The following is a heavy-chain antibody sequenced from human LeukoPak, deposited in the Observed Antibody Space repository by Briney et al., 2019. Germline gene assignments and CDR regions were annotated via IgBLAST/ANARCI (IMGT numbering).Heavy chain of an antibody. CDR3: AKDSYDSSGYYRIDYYYYMDV. CDR1: GFTFSSYS. D-gene: IGHD3-22*01. J-gene: IGHJ6*03. V-gene: IGHV3-48*01. Sequence: GGSLRLSCAASGFTFSSYSMNWVRQAPGKGLEWVSYISGSSSTIYYADSVRGRFTISRDNSKNTLYLQMNSLRAEDTAVYYCAKDSYDSSGYYRIDYYYYMDVWGKGTTVTISS. CDR2: ISGSSSTI.